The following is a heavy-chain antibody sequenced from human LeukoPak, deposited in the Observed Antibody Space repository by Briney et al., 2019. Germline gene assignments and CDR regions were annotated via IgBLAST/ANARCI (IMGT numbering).Heavy chain of an antibody. CDR3: ARRRDSGSLQHFDY. D-gene: IGHD1-26*01. Sequence: GGSLRLSCAASGFTFSSYSMNWVRQAPGKGLEWVSYISSSSSTIYYADSVKGRFTISRDNAKNSLYLQMNSLRAEDTAVYYCARRRDSGSLQHFDYWGQGTLVTVSS. V-gene: IGHV3-48*04. CDR1: GFTFSSYS. CDR2: ISSSSSTI. J-gene: IGHJ4*02.